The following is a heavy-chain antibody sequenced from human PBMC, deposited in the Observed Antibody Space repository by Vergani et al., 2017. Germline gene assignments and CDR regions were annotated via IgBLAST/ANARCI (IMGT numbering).Heavy chain of an antibody. D-gene: IGHD5-24*01. Sequence: EGQLLESGGRLVQPGGSLRLSCVASVFAFSRYAMSWVRQAPGKGLEWVSGLTASGSGISYADSVRGRFTSSRDNSKNTLFLQMDSLRAEDTAVYYCAKSGWLQHFGAHYFDSWGQGILVTVSS. J-gene: IGHJ4*02. V-gene: IGHV3-23*01. CDR2: LTASGSGI. CDR1: VFAFSRYA. CDR3: AKSGWLQHFGAHYFDS.